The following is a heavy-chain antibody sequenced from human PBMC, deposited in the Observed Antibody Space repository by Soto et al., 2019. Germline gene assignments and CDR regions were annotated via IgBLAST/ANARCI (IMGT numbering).Heavy chain of an antibody. CDR2: IYHSGST. D-gene: IGHD5-12*01. J-gene: IGHJ4*02. CDR3: AGGPGVARNY. V-gene: IGHV4-30-2*01. Sequence: GSISSGGYYWTWIRQPPGKGLEWIGYIYHSGSTYYNPSLKSRVTISVDRSKNQFSLKLSSVTAADTAVYYCAGGPGVARNYWGQGTLVTVSS. CDR1: GSISSGGYY.